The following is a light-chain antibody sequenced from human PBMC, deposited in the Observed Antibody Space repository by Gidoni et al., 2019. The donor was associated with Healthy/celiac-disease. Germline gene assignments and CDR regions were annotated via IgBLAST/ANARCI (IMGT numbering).Light chain of an antibody. CDR3: LQHNSYPPT. Sequence: ETQLTKSPSYLSASVGDRVTITCRASQAIRNELGWYQQKPGKAPKRLIYAASSMQSGVPTRFSGSGSGTEFTLTISSLQPEDFAAYYCLQHNSYPPTFGQGTKVEIK. CDR2: AAS. V-gene: IGKV1-17*01. J-gene: IGKJ1*01. CDR1: QAIRNE.